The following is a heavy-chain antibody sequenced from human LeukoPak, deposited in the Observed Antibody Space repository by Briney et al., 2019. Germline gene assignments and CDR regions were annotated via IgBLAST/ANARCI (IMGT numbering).Heavy chain of an antibody. D-gene: IGHD2-8*01. CDR2: IYHSGST. CDR3: ARAPAARYCTNGVCYTPAYYYYMDV. J-gene: IGHJ6*03. CDR1: GYSISSGYY. Sequence: PSETLSLTCTVSGYSISSGYYWGWIRQPPGKGLEWSGSIYHSGSTYYNPSLKSRVTISVDTSKHQFSLKLSSVTAADTAVYYCARAPAARYCTNGVCYTPAYYYYMDVWGKGTTVTVSS. V-gene: IGHV4-38-2*02.